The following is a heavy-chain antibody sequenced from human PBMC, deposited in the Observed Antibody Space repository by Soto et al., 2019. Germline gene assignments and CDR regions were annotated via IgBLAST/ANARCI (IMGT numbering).Heavy chain of an antibody. V-gene: IGHV4-4*07. CDR2: IYTSGST. CDR3: PRYDYVWGSHRPPADAFDI. J-gene: IGHJ3*02. D-gene: IGHD3-16*02. CDR1: GGSISSYY. Sequence: SETLSLTCTVSGGSISSYYWSWIRQPAGKXLEWIGRIYTSGSTNYNPSLKSRVTMSVDTSKNQFSLKLSSVTAADTAVYYCPRYDYVWGSHRPPADAFDIWGQGTMVTVSS.